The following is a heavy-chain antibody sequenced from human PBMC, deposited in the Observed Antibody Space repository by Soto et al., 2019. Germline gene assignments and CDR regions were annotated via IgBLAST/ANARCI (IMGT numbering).Heavy chain of an antibody. Sequence: HPGGSLRLSCAASGFSFNTYAMSWVRQAPGKGLEWVSGIGGGGTDTNYADSVTGRFTISRDDSKSTLFLQMYSLRVEDTAVYYCVKDRMSYNSVWDPFDVWGQGTLVTVSS. CDR2: IGGGGTDT. V-gene: IGHV3-23*01. J-gene: IGHJ3*01. CDR3: VKDRMSYNSVWDPFDV. D-gene: IGHD3-10*01. CDR1: GFSFNTYA.